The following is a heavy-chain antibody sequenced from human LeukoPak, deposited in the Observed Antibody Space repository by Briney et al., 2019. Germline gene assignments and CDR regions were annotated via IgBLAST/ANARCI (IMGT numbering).Heavy chain of an antibody. Sequence: SETLSLTCTVSGGSISSGGYYWSWIRQPPGKGLEWIGYIYHSGSTYYNPSLKSRVTISVDRSKNQFSLKLSSVTAADTAVYYCASLPVAAAPYFDYWGQGTLVTVS. CDR1: GGSISSGGYY. CDR2: IYHSGST. D-gene: IGHD6-13*01. J-gene: IGHJ4*02. V-gene: IGHV4-30-2*01. CDR3: ASLPVAAAPYFDY.